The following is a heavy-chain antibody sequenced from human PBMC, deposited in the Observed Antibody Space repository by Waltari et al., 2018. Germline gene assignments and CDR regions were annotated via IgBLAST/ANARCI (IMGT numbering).Heavy chain of an antibody. Sequence: VQVADSGGGCVQTGGSGGLSGAPSGFTLNNFWRHRVRQLLGKGLGWVSLIKGDGSGTTYEDAVQGRFTISRDNPNNMLYLHMNELRAEDTAVYYCGKGAPHASGTYYPDYWGQGTLVTVSS. V-gene: IGHV3-74*03. D-gene: IGHD3-10*01. J-gene: IGHJ4*02. CDR2: IKGDGSGT. CDR3: GKGAPHASGTYYPDY. CDR1: GFTLNNFW.